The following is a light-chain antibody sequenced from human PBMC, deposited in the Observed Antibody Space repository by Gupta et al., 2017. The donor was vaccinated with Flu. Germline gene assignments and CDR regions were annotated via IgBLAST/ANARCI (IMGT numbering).Light chain of an antibody. CDR3: QVWDSSTDHVI. CDR1: NIGSKT. Sequence: SYVLTQPPSVSVALGKTDQIACVGNNIGSKTVHWYQQKPGQAPVLVVYDDSCRPSGIPERFSGSNSGNTATLTISRVEAGDEADYYCQVWDSSTDHVIFGGGTRLTVL. J-gene: IGLJ2*01. CDR2: DDS. V-gene: IGLV3-21*03.